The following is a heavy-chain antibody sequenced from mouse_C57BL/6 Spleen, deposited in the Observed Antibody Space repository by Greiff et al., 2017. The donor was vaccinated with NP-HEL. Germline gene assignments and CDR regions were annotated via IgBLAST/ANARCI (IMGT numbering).Heavy chain of an antibody. J-gene: IGHJ3*01. CDR3: AIPGSSVAY. Sequence: QVHVKQPGAELVKPGASVKVSCKASGYTFTSYWMHWVKQRPGQGLEWIGRIHPSDSDTNYNQKFKGKATLTVDKSSSTAYMQLSSLTSEDSAVYYCAIPGSSVAYWGQGTLVTVSA. CDR1: GYTFTSYW. CDR2: IHPSDSDT. V-gene: IGHV1-74*01. D-gene: IGHD1-1*01.